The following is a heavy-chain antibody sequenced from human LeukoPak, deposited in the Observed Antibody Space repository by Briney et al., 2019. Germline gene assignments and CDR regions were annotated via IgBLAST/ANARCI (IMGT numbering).Heavy chain of an antibody. CDR2: ISAYNGNT. V-gene: IGHV1-18*01. Sequence: GASVKVSCKASGYTFTSYGISWVRQAPEQGLEWMGWISAYNGNTNYAQKLQGRVTMTTDTSTSTAYMELRSLRSDDTAVYYCARFYGSGSYPLYYYYGMDVWGQGTTVTVSS. D-gene: IGHD3-10*01. CDR3: ARFYGSGSYPLYYYYGMDV. CDR1: GYTFTSYG. J-gene: IGHJ6*02.